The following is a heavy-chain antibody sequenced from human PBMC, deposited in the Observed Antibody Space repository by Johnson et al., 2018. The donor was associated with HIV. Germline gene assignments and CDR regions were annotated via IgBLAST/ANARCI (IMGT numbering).Heavy chain of an antibody. Sequence: QVQLVESGGGVVQPGRSLRLSCAASGFSFSSYGMHWVRQAPGKGLEWVAVISYDGTNKNYADSVKGRFTISRDNSKNTLYLQMNSLRAGDTAVYYCVAATGANGLDIWGQGTKVTVSS. J-gene: IGHJ3*02. D-gene: IGHD1-26*01. CDR2: ISYDGTNK. CDR1: GFSFSSYG. CDR3: VAATGANGLDI. V-gene: IGHV3-30*03.